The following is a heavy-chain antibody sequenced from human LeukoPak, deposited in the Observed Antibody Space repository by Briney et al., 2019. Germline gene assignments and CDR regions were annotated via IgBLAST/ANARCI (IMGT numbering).Heavy chain of an antibody. CDR2: VSAKSGNT. D-gene: IGHD3-10*01. Sequence: ASVKVSCKASGYTFTGYYIHWVRQAPGRGLEWMGWVSAKSGNTNYAQKFQGRVTMTTDTSTNTAYMELRSLRSDDTAAYFCARDGSGSYMPFDYWGQGTLVTVSS. V-gene: IGHV1-18*04. CDR1: GYTFTGYY. CDR3: ARDGSGSYMPFDY. J-gene: IGHJ4*02.